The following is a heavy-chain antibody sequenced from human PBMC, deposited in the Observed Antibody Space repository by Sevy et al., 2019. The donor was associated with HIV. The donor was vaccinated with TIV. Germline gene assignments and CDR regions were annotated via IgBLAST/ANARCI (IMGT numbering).Heavy chain of an antibody. J-gene: IGHJ3*02. CDR1: GFTFSNAW. CDR2: IKSKTDGGTT. Sequence: GGSLRLSCAASGFTFSNAWMSWVRQAPGKGLEWVGRIKSKTDGGTTDYAAPVKGRFTISRDDSTNTLYLQMNSLKTEDTAVYYCTTGNYYDSSGYYMGAFDIWGQGTMVTVSS. V-gene: IGHV3-15*01. CDR3: TTGNYYDSSGYYMGAFDI. D-gene: IGHD3-22*01.